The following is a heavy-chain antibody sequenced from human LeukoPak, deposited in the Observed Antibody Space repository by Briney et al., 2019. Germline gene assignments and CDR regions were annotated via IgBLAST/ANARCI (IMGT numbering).Heavy chain of an antibody. V-gene: IGHV3-7*04. D-gene: IGHD4-17*01. CDR3: ARTDYDYGDYVVDFDY. CDR1: GFTFSNFW. J-gene: IGHJ4*02. Sequence: GGSLRLSCAASGFTFSNFWMNWGRQAPGKGLEWVANIKEDGSEKYYVDSVKGRFTISRDNARNSLYLQMNSLRAEDTAVYYCARTDYDYGDYVVDFDYWGQGTLVTVSS. CDR2: IKEDGSEK.